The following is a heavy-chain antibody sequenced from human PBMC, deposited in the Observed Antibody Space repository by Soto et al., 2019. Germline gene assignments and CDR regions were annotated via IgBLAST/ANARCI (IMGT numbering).Heavy chain of an antibody. CDR3: ARGRTAVAGTPF. CDR2: ISSSSSYI. Sequence: GGSLRLSCAASGFTFSSYSMNWVRQAPGKGLEWVSSISSSSSYIYYADSVKGRFTISRDNAKNSLYLQMNSLRAEDTAVYYCARGRTAVAGTPFWGQGTMVTVSS. V-gene: IGHV3-21*01. CDR1: GFTFSSYS. J-gene: IGHJ3*01. D-gene: IGHD6-19*01.